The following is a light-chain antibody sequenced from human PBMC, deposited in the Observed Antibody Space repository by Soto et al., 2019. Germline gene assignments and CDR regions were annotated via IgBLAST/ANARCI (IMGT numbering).Light chain of an antibody. CDR3: QQYGSSPIT. CDR2: GAS. Sequence: EIVLTQSPGTLSLSPGERATLSCRASQSVDSSYLAWYQQKPGQAPRLLIYGASTRATGIPDRFSGSGSGTDFTLTTSRLEPEDFAVYYCQQYGSSPITFGQGTRLEIK. CDR1: QSVDSSY. V-gene: IGKV3-20*01. J-gene: IGKJ5*01.